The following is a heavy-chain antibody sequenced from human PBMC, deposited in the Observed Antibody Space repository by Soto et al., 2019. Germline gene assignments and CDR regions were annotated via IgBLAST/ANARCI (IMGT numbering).Heavy chain of an antibody. Sequence: SETLPLTCSVSGGSISSSSYYWVWIRQPPGKGLEWIGSIYYSGSTYYNPSLKSRVTISVDTSKNQFSLKLSSVTAADTAVYYCARGYCSGGSCYRYWGQGSQVTVSS. CDR3: ARGYCSGGSCYRY. D-gene: IGHD2-15*01. J-gene: IGHJ4*02. V-gene: IGHV4-39*01. CDR2: IYYSGST. CDR1: GGSISSSSYY.